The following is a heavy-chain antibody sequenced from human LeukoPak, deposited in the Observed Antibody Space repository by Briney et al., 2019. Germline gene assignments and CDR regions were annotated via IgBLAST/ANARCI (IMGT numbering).Heavy chain of an antibody. CDR2: IYYSGST. D-gene: IGHD3-10*01. CDR3: ARFDYYSSGSYDASGAFDI. Sequence: SQTLSLTCTVSGGSISSGDYYWRWIRQPPGKGLEWIGYIYYSGSTYYNPSLKSRVTISVDTSKNQFSLKLSSVTAADTAVYYCARFDYYSSGSYDASGAFDIWGQGTMVTVSS. V-gene: IGHV4-30-4*01. CDR1: GGSISSGDYY. J-gene: IGHJ3*02.